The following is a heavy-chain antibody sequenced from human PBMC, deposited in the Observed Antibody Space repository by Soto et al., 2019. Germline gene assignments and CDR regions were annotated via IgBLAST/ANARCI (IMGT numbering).Heavy chain of an antibody. V-gene: IGHV1-46*03. Sequence: QVQLVQSGAEVKKPGAAVKVSCKASGYTFTSYYMHWVRQAPGQGLEWMGIINPSGGSTSYAQKFQGRVTMTRDTSTSTVYMELSSLRSEDTDVYYCARGSLRFLVDPWGQGTLVTVSS. J-gene: IGHJ5*02. D-gene: IGHD3-3*01. CDR1: GYTFTSYY. CDR3: ARGSLRFLVDP. CDR2: INPSGGST.